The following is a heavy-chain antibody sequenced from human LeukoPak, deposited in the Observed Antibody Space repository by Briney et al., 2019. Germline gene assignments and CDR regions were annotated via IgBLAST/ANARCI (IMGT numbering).Heavy chain of an antibody. CDR3: ATDKPYCSNGVCHLGAFDI. J-gene: IGHJ3*02. V-gene: IGHV1-24*01. CDR1: GYTLTGLS. Sequence: GASVKVSCKVSGYTLTGLSMHWVRQAPGKGLEWMGGFDPEDGEIIYAQKFQGRVTMTVDTSTDTAYMELSSLRSEDTAVYYCATDKPYCSNGVCHLGAFDIWGQGTMVTVSS. D-gene: IGHD2-8*01. CDR2: FDPEDGEI.